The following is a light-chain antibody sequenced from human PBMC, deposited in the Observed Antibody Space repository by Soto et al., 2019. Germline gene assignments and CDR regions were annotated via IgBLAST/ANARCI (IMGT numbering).Light chain of an antibody. CDR3: QESDSLPIT. Sequence: DIQMTQSPSSLSASVGDRVTITCRASQDISNYLNWYQQRPGKAPKVLIYDASNLERGVPSRFSGTRSGAHFTFAMAGLQAKDVVTYFFQESDSLPITFGQGTRMEI. CDR2: DAS. J-gene: IGKJ5*01. CDR1: QDISNY. V-gene: IGKV1-33*01.